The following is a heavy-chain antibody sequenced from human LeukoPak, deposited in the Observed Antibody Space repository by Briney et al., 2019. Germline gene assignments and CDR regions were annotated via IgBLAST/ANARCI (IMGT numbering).Heavy chain of an antibody. CDR3: TTDVSPRSRITIFGVADFAGYYYYYMDV. D-gene: IGHD3-3*01. CDR2: IKSKTDGGTT. CDR1: GFTFSNAW. J-gene: IGHJ6*03. Sequence: GGSLRLSCAASGFTFSNAWMSWVRQAPGKGLEWVGRIKSKTDGGTTDYAAPVKGRFTISRDDSKNTLYLQMNSLKTEDTAVYYCTTDVSPRSRITIFGVADFAGYYYYYMDVWGKGTTVTVSS. V-gene: IGHV3-15*01.